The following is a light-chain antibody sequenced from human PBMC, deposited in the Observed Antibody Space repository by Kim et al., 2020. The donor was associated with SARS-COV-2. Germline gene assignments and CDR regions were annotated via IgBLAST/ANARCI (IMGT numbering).Light chain of an antibody. Sequence: PGTTATITCRGANSGRKSVHWYQHKPGQAPVLVIFYDSDRPSGIPERFSGSNSGNTATLTISRVAAGDEADYYCQVWDPDGDHRFVFGTGTKVTV. CDR3: QVWDPDGDHRFV. J-gene: IGLJ1*01. V-gene: IGLV3-21*04. CDR2: YDS. CDR1: NSGRKS.